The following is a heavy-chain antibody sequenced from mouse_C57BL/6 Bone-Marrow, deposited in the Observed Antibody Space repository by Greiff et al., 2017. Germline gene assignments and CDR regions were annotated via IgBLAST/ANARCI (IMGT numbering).Heavy chain of an antibody. CDR2: IDPENGDT. V-gene: IGHV14-4*01. D-gene: IGHD2-12*01. Sequence: EVQLQQSGAELVRPGASVKLSCTASGFTIKDDYMHWVKQRPEQGLEWIGWIDPENGDTDYDSKFQGKATITADTSSNTAYLQLSSLTSEDAAVYYCTTGCYDGYAYWGRGTLVTVSA. CDR3: TTGCYDGYAY. CDR1: GFTIKDDY. J-gene: IGHJ3*01.